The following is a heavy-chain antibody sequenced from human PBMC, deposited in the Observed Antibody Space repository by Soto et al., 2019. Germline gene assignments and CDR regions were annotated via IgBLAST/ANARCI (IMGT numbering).Heavy chain of an antibody. V-gene: IGHV4-39*01. CDR1: GGSISSSSYY. Sequence: SETLSLTCTVSGGSISSSSYYWGWIRQPPGKGLEWIGSIYYSGYTYYNPSLKSRVTISVDRSKNQFSLKLSSVTAADTAVYYCTRHRLRGVSVGEFDFWGQGALVTVSS. J-gene: IGHJ4*02. D-gene: IGHD3-10*01. CDR2: IYYSGYT. CDR3: TRHRLRGVSVGEFDF.